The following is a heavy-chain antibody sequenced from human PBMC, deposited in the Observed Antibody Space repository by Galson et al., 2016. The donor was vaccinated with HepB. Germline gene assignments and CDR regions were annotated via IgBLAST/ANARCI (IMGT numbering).Heavy chain of an antibody. Sequence: ETLSLTCNVSVGSFSDYYWCWIRQPTGKGLEWIGEINHGGATHFSPSLKSRITMSLDKSKSQFSLKMTSVTAADAAVYYCAIDRENRLVPFPPYGMDPWGQGTTVTVSS. CDR1: VGSFSDYY. D-gene: IGHD6-6*01. CDR3: AIDRENRLVPFPPYGMDP. J-gene: IGHJ6*02. V-gene: IGHV4-34*01. CDR2: INHGGAT.